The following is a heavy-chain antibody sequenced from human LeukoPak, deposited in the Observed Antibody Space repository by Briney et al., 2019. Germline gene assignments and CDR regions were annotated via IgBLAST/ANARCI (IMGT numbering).Heavy chain of an antibody. Sequence: GGSLRLSCAASGFTFSSYGMHWVRQAPGKGLEWVAFIRYDGSNKYYADSVKGRFTISRDNSKNTLYLQMNSLRAEDTAVYYCAKGGGYCSGGSCYSALNYYYYMDVWGKGTTVTISS. V-gene: IGHV3-30*02. CDR3: AKGGGYCSGGSCYSALNYYYYMDV. CDR2: IRYDGSNK. J-gene: IGHJ6*03. CDR1: GFTFSSYG. D-gene: IGHD2-15*01.